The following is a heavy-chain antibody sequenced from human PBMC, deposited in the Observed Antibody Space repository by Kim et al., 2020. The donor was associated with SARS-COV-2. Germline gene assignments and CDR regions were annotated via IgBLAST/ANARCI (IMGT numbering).Heavy chain of an antibody. J-gene: IGHJ4*02. CDR2: IWYDGSNK. CDR1: GFTFSSYG. D-gene: IGHD3-10*01. CDR3: ARGNYYGSGSSAFYEDYFDY. V-gene: IGHV3-33*01. Sequence: GGSLRLSCAASGFTFSSYGMHWVRQAPGKGLEWVAVIWYDGSNKYYADSVKGRFTISRDNSKNTLYLQMNSLRAEDTAVYYCARGNYYGSGSSAFYEDYFDYWRQGTLLTVSS.